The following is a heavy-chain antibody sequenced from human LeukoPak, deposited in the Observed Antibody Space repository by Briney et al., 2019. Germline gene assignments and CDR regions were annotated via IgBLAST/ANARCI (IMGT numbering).Heavy chain of an antibody. CDR1: GFTFSSYV. CDR3: ARGNDYWSGYIDF. J-gene: IGHJ4*02. CDR2: VKSDGSST. V-gene: IGHV3-74*01. D-gene: IGHD3-3*01. Sequence: PGGSLRLSCAASGFTFSSYVMSWVRQAPGKGLVWVSHVKSDGSSTNYADAVRGRFTISRDNTKNTLYLQMNSLRAEDTAVYYCARGNDYWSGYIDFWGQGTLVTVSS.